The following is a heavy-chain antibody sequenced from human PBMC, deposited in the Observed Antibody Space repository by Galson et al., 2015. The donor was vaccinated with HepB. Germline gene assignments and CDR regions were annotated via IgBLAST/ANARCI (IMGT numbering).Heavy chain of an antibody. J-gene: IGHJ6*02. V-gene: IGHV3-48*02. D-gene: IGHD3-16*01. CDR2: ISSSSGTI. Sequence: SLRLSCAASGFTFRNYDMNWVRQAPGKGLEWIAYISSSSGTIYYADSVKGRFTISRDKAQNSLYLQMNSLRDEDTAVYYCARDLRGNYGMDVWGQGTTVTV. CDR1: GFTFRNYD. CDR3: ARDLRGNYGMDV.